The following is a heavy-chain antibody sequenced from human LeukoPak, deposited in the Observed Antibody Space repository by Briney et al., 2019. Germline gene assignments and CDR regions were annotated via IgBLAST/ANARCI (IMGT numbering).Heavy chain of an antibody. J-gene: IGHJ4*02. CDR1: GGSISSSNYY. CDR2: IYHSGST. D-gene: IGHD3-10*01. CDR3: ARELGSGRPDY. Sequence: SETLSLTCSVSGGSISSSNYYWGWIRQPPGKGLEWIGSIYHSGSTYYNPSLKSRVTISVDTSKNQFSLKLSSVTAADTAVYYCARELGSGRPDYWGQGTLVTVSS. V-gene: IGHV4-39*07.